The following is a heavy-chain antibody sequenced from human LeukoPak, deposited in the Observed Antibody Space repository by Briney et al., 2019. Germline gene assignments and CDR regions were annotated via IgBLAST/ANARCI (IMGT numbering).Heavy chain of an antibody. Sequence: ASVKVSCKASGYSFTGYYIHWVRQAPGQGLEWMGMIYPRDGSTSYAQKFQGRVTVTRDTSTSTVHMELSGLRSEDTAVYYCARDQEVFDYWGQGTLVTVSS. CDR3: ARDQEVFDY. J-gene: IGHJ4*02. CDR2: IYPRDGST. CDR1: GYSFTGYY. V-gene: IGHV1-46*01.